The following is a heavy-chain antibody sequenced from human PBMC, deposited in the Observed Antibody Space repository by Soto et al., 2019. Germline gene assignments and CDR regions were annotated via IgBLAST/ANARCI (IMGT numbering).Heavy chain of an antibody. CDR2: ISSSSSYI. CDR1: GFTFSSYS. J-gene: IGHJ6*02. Sequence: EVQLVESGGGLVKPGGSLRLSCAASGFTFSSYSMNWVRQAPGKGLEWVSSISSSSSYIYYADSVKGGFTISRDNAKNSRYLQKNSMRAEDTAVNNGASDVKSGIAARHAASYYGMDVWGQGTTVTVSS. V-gene: IGHV3-21*01. CDR3: ASDVKSGIAARHAASYYGMDV. D-gene: IGHD6-6*01.